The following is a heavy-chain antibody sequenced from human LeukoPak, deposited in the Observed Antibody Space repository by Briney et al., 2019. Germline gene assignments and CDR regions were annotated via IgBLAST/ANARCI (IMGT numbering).Heavy chain of an antibody. CDR3: VVIVLG. CDR2: ISSDGTTT. V-gene: IGHV3-74*01. CDR1: GFTITNYW. D-gene: IGHD2-8*02. Sequence: PGGSLRLSCAASGFTITNYWMHWVRQAPGQGRVWVSRISSDGTTTNYADSVRGRFTISRDNAKNMLELQMNSLRAADADNYYSVVIVLGWGQGTLVTVSS. J-gene: IGHJ4*02.